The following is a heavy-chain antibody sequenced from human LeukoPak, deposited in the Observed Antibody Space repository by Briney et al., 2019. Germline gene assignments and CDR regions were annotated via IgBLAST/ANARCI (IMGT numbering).Heavy chain of an antibody. CDR2: INHSGST. CDR3: ARGFRSGYYFDY. V-gene: IGHV4-34*01. D-gene: IGHD3-3*01. CDR1: GGSFSGYY. J-gene: IGHJ4*02. Sequence: KPSETLSLTCAVYGGSFSGYYWSWIRQPPGKGLEWIGEINHSGSTNYNPSVKSRVTISVDTSKNQFSLKLSSVTAADTAVYYCARGFRSGYYFDYWGQGTLVTVSS.